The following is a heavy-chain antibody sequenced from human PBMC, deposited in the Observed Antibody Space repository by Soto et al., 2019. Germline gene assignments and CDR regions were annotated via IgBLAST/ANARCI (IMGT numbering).Heavy chain of an antibody. CDR3: ARVSGSYYKRFYYYGMDV. CDR2: TYPGDSDT. D-gene: IGHD3-10*01. Sequence: GESLKISCKGSGYSFTSYWIGWVRQMPGKGMEWMGITYPGDSDTRYSPSFQGQVTISADKSISTAYLQWSSLKASDTAMYYCARVSGSYYKRFYYYGMDVWGQGXT. V-gene: IGHV5-51*01. CDR1: GYSFTSYW. J-gene: IGHJ6*02.